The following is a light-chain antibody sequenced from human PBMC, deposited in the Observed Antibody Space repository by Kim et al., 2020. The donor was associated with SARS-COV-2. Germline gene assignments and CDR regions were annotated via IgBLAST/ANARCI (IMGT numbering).Light chain of an antibody. V-gene: IGLV3-1*01. CDR1: KLGDKY. Sequence: SYELTQPPSVSVSPGQTASITCSGDKLGDKYACWYQQKPGQSPVLVIYLDTKRPSGIPERFSGSNSGNTATLTISGTQAMDEADYYCQAWDSNTAVVFGGGTKLTVL. CDR2: LDT. CDR3: QAWDSNTAVV. J-gene: IGLJ2*01.